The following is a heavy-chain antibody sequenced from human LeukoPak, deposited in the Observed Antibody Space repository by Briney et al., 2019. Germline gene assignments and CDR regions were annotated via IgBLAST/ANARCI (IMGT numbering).Heavy chain of an antibody. V-gene: IGHV4-34*01. CDR2: INHSGST. CDR1: GGSFSGYY. CDR3: ARGPVLLPRRFDP. Sequence: SETLSLTCAVYGGSFSGYYWSWIRQPPGKGLEWIGEINHSGSTNYNPSLKSRVTISVDTSKNQFSLKVSSVTAADTAVYYCARGPVLLPRRFDPWGQGTLVTVSS. D-gene: IGHD2/OR15-2a*01. J-gene: IGHJ5*02.